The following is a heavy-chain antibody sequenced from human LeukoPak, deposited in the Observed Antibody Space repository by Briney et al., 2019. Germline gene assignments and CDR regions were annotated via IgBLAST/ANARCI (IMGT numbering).Heavy chain of an antibody. V-gene: IGHV3-23*01. CDR1: GFTFSSYA. CDR2: VSGSGAST. CDR3: AKVSGSGWPYYLGY. D-gene: IGHD6-19*01. Sequence: GGSLRLSWAASGFTFSSYAMSWVRQAPGKGLDWVSAVSGSGASTYYADSVKGRFTISRDNSKNTLYLQMNSLRADDTAVYYCAKVSGSGWPYYLGYWGQGTLVTVSS. J-gene: IGHJ4*02.